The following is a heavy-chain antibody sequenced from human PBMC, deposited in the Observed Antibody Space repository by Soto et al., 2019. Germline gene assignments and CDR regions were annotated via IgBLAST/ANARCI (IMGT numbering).Heavy chain of an antibody. J-gene: IGHJ6*02. D-gene: IGHD6-13*01. Sequence: SETLSLTCTVSGGSVSSGSYYWSWIRQPPGKGLEWIGYIYYSGSTNYNPSLKSRVTISVDTSKNQFSLKLSSVTAADTAVYYCARDERGASAAHYYYYGMDVWGQGTTVTVSS. V-gene: IGHV4-61*01. CDR1: GGSVSSGSYY. CDR2: IYYSGST. CDR3: ARDERGASAAHYYYYGMDV.